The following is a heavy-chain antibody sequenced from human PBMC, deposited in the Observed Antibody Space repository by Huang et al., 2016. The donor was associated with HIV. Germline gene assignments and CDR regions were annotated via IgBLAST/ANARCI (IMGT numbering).Heavy chain of an antibody. CDR1: GFSGRVNY. D-gene: IGHD2-2*01. Sequence: EVQLVESGGGLIQPGGSLRLSCAASGFSGRVNYMNWVRQAPGKGLEWCSLIYSGGSIHDADSVKGRFIISRDNSKKTLYLQMNSLRADDTAVYFCAVSSVPGAPYYYGLDVWGQGTTVTVSS. CDR3: AVSSVPGAPYYYGLDV. V-gene: IGHV3-53*01. J-gene: IGHJ6*02. CDR2: IYSGGSI.